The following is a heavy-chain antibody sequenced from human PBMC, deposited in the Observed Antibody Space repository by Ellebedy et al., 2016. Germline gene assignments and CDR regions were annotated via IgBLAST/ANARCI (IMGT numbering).Heavy chain of an antibody. CDR3: ARLRRYCSGGSCYNWFDP. J-gene: IGHJ5*02. CDR1: GYSFTSYW. D-gene: IGHD2-15*01. Sequence: GESLKISXKGSGYSFTSYWIGWVRQMPGKGLEWMGIIYPGDSDTRYSPSFQGQVTISADKSISTAYLQWSSLKASDTAMYYCARLRRYCSGGSCYNWFDPWGQGTLVTVSS. CDR2: IYPGDSDT. V-gene: IGHV5-51*01.